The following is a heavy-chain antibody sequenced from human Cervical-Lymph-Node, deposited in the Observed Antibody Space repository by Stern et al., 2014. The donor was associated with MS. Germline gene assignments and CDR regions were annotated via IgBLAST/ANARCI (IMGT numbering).Heavy chain of an antibody. CDR3: ARGGEVAGWTDFDY. D-gene: IGHD6-19*01. V-gene: IGHV1-69*01. CDR2: IIPIFGTA. J-gene: IGHJ4*02. Sequence: QVQLVQSGAEVKKPGSSVKVSCKACGGTFSRYAISWVREAPGQGLEWMGGIIPIFGTANDAQKFQGRVTITADESTSTAYMELSSLRSEDTAVYYCARGGEVAGWTDFDYWGQGTLVTVST. CDR1: GGTFSRYA.